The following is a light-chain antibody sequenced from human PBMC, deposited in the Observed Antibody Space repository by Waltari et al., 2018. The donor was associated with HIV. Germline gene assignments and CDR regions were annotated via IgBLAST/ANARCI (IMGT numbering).Light chain of an antibody. V-gene: IGKV1-13*02. CDR2: DAS. CDR1: QGISSA. Sequence: AIQLTQSPSSLSASVGARVTITCRASQGISSALAWYQQQPGKAPKLLIYDASSLESGVPSRFSGSGSGTDFTLTISSLQPEDFATYYCQQFNSYLTFGGGTKVEIK. J-gene: IGKJ4*01. CDR3: QQFNSYLT.